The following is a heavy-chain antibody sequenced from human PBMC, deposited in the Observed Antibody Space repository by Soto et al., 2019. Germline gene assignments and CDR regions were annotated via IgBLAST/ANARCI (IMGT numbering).Heavy chain of an antibody. CDR2: ISAYNGNT. CDR1: GYTFTSYG. Sequence: QVQLVQSGAEVKKPGASVKVSCKASGYTFTSYGISWVRQAPGQGLEGRGWISAYNGNTNYAQKLQGRVTMTTDTSTSTAYMELRSLRSDDTAVYYCARDYYGSGSYYNPTSFDYWGQGTLVTVSS. J-gene: IGHJ4*02. CDR3: ARDYYGSGSYYNPTSFDY. V-gene: IGHV1-18*01. D-gene: IGHD3-10*01.